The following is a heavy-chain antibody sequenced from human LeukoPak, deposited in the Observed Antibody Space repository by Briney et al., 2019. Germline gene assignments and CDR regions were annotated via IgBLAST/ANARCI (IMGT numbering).Heavy chain of an antibody. CDR2: ISSSSSYI. J-gene: IGHJ4*02. Sequence: GSLRLSCAASGFTFSSYSMNWVRQAPGKGLEWVSSISSSSSYIYYADSVKGRFTISRDNAKNSLYLQMNSLRAEDTAVYYCAGSGITGTIDYWGQGTLVTVSS. CDR1: GFTFSSYS. V-gene: IGHV3-21*01. D-gene: IGHD1-7*01. CDR3: AGSGITGTIDY.